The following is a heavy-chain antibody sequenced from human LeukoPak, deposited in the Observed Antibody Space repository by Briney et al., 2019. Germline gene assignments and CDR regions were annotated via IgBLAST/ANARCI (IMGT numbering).Heavy chain of an antibody. D-gene: IGHD1-26*01. CDR1: GFTFSSHA. CDR3: VKDYQVGNSPAFGDY. Sequence: GGSLRLSCAASGFTFSSHAMSWVRRAPGKGLEWVSGLIENGATTYYADSVKGRFTISRDNSRNAMYLQMNSLRVEDTAVYYCVKDYQVGNSPAFGDYWGQGTLVTISS. CDR2: LIENGATT. J-gene: IGHJ4*02. V-gene: IGHV3-23*01.